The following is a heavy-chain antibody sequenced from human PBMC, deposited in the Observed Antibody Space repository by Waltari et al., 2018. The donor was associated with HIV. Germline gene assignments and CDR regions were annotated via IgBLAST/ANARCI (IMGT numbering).Heavy chain of an antibody. D-gene: IGHD1-1*01. CDR3: AKGVRFLGP. J-gene: IGHJ5*02. Sequence: LSTGGILVRPGGSLTLSCRVSGFSVKTEFITWVRKSPRRGLGWVRIIYRSGEIYSADPVRGRLALSRDTSGNRVYLQLNSVNFDDSASYFCAKGVRFLGPWSQGTPVTVSS. V-gene: IGHV3-53*02. CDR1: GFSVKTEF. CDR2: IYRSGEI.